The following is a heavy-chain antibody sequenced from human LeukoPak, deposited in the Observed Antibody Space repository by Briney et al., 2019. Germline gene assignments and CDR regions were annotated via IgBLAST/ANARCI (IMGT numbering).Heavy chain of an antibody. V-gene: IGHV3-21*01. J-gene: IGHJ4*02. CDR3: ARVGRRLSSLGADY. Sequence: GGSLRLSCAASGFTFSSYSMNWVRQAPGKGLEWVSSISSSSTYIYYADSVKGRFTISRDNAKNSLYLQMNSLRAEDTAVYYCARVGRRLSSLGADYWGQGTLVTVSS. CDR2: ISSSSTYI. CDR1: GFTFSSYS. D-gene: IGHD3-10*01.